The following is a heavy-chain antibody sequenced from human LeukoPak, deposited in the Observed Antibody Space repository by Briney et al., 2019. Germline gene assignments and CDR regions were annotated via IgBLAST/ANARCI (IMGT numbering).Heavy chain of an antibody. J-gene: IGHJ4*02. CDR3: ARTNTYYYGSGSLYYFDY. Sequence: SGPTLVNPTQTLTLTCTFSGFSLSTSGMCVSWIRQPPGKALEWLARIDWDDDKYYSTSLKTRLTISKDTSKNQVVLTMTNMDPVDTATYYCARTNTYYYGSGSLYYFDYWGQGTLVTVSS. CDR2: IDWDDDK. D-gene: IGHD3-10*01. CDR1: GFSLSTSGMC. V-gene: IGHV2-70*11.